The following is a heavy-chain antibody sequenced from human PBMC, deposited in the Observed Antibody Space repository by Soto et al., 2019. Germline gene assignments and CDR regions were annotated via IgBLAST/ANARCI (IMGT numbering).Heavy chain of an antibody. Sequence: SETLSLTCAVYGGSFSGYYWTCIRQPPGKGLEWIGEISHSGTSNFTPSLKSRLTISLDTSKKHFPLKLSSVTDADTAAYYCARADRTLVTSCSLEVWGQGTTVTVSS. J-gene: IGHJ6*02. CDR1: GGSFSGYY. V-gene: IGHV4-34*01. CDR2: ISHSGTS. CDR3: ARADRTLVTSCSLEV. D-gene: IGHD2-21*02.